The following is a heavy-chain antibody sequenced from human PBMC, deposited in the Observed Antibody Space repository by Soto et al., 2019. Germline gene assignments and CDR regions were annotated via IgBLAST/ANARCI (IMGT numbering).Heavy chain of an antibody. V-gene: IGHV1-3*01. J-gene: IGHJ4*02. CDR1: GYTFTNYA. Sequence: QVHLVQSGAEVKKPGASVKVSCKASGYTFTNYAIHWVRQAPGQRPEWMGWINVDKGNTKHSQKFQGRVTITRDAYASRAYMELSSLRSEDTAVYYCARDLAAAAYYFDSWGQGTLVTVSS. CDR3: ARDLAAAAYYFDS. CDR2: INVDKGNT. D-gene: IGHD6-13*01.